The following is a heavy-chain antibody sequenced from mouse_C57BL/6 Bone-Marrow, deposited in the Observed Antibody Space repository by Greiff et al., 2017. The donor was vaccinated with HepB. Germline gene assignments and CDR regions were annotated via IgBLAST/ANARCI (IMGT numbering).Heavy chain of an antibody. CDR1: GFTFSDYY. D-gene: IGHD1-1*02. Sequence: EVMLVESEGGLVQPGSSMKLSCTASGFTFSDYYMAWVRQVPEKGLEWVANINYDGSSTYYLDSLKSRFIISRDNAKNILYLQMSSLKSEDTATYYCARVRVGFQAWFAYWGQGTLVTVSA. V-gene: IGHV5-16*01. CDR3: ARVRVGFQAWFAY. CDR2: INYDGSST. J-gene: IGHJ3*01.